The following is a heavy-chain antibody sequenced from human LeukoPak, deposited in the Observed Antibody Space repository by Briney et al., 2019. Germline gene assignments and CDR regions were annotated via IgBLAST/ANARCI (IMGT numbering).Heavy chain of an antibody. CDR3: ARGSGYSYSFTGRERTKSRLDY. V-gene: IGHV3-30*03. J-gene: IGHJ4*02. Sequence: GGSLRLSCAASGFTFSNYGMHWVRQAPGKGLEWVAVISFDGSNKYYGDSVKGRFTISRDSSKHTLYLQVNSLRAADTAVYYCARGSGYSYSFTGRERTKSRLDYWGQGTLVTVSS. D-gene: IGHD5-18*01. CDR1: GFTFSNYG. CDR2: ISFDGSNK.